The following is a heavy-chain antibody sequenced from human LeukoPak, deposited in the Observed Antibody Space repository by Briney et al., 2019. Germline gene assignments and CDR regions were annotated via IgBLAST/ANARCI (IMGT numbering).Heavy chain of an antibody. CDR3: ASGIAAAGDFDY. CDR1: GGSISSYY. V-gene: IGHV4-59*01. D-gene: IGHD6-13*01. CDR2: IYYSGST. J-gene: IGHJ4*02. Sequence: SETLCLTCTVSGGSISSYYWSWIRQPPGKGLEWIGYIYYSGSTNYNPSLKSRVTISVDTSKNQFSLKLSSVTAADTAVYYCASGIAAAGDFDYWGQGTLVTVSS.